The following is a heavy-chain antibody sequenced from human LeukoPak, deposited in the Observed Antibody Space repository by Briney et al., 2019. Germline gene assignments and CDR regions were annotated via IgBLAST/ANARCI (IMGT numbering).Heavy chain of an antibody. V-gene: IGHV3-23*01. CDR3: AKASHYDNSGYQYYFDY. CDR1: GFTFSSYA. CDR2: ISGSGGST. D-gene: IGHD3-22*01. J-gene: IGHJ4*02. Sequence: GGSLRLSCAASGFTFSSYAMSWVRQAPGKGLNWVSAISGSGGSTYYADSVKGRFTISRDNSKNTLYLQVNSQRAEDTAVYYCAKASHYDNSGYQYYFDYWGQGTLVTVSS.